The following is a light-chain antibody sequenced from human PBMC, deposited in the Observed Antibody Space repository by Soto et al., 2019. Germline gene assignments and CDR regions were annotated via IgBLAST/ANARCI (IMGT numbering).Light chain of an antibody. CDR3: QQANSFPLT. CDR1: QDISSW. CDR2: AAS. V-gene: IGKV1-12*01. J-gene: IGKJ4*01. Sequence: DIQMTQSPSSVSASVGDRVPITCRASQDISSWLAWYQQKPGKAPKLLIYAASSLHSGVPPRFSGSESGTDFTLTISSLQPEDSASYYCQQANSFPLTFGGGTKVEIK.